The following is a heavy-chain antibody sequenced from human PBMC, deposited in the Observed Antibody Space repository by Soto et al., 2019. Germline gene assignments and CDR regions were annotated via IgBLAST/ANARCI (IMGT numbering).Heavy chain of an antibody. CDR3: GRYCRDTRCQDRYFDY. V-gene: IGHV3-23*01. Sequence: PGGSPRLSCAASGFNFYSSAMSWLHKPQGKGLEWVSAISGGGGSTYCSDSVKGRFTISRDNSKNTLYLQMNSLGAEDGAGYYCGRYCRDTRCQDRYFDYSGEGTVVAVSS. D-gene: IGHD2-15*01. CDR2: ISGGGGST. J-gene: IGHJ4*02. CDR1: GFNFYSSA.